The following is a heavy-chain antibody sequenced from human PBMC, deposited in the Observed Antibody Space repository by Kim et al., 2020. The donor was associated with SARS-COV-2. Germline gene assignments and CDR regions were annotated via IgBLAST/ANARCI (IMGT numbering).Heavy chain of an antibody. CDR3: ARQSETKLRYFDWLLYPDYFDY. D-gene: IGHD3-9*01. CDR1: GGSISSSSYY. CDR2: IYYSGST. J-gene: IGHJ4*02. V-gene: IGHV4-39*01. Sequence: SETLSLTCTVSGGSISSSSYYWGWIRQPPGKGLEWIGSIYYSGSTYYNPSLKSRVTISVDTSKNQFSLKLSSVTAADTAVYYCARQSETKLRYFDWLLYPDYFDYWGQGTLVTVSS.